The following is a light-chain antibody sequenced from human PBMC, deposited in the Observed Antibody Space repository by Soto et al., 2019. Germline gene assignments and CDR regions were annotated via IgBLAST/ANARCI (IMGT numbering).Light chain of an antibody. CDR1: SSDVGGYNY. V-gene: IGLV2-14*01. J-gene: IGLJ2*01. Sequence: QSAVTQPASVSGSPGQSITISCTGTSSDVGGYNYVSWYQQHPGKAPKLMIYDVTIRPSGVSNRFSGSKSGNTASLTISGLQAEDEADYYCSSYTSSTTLVFGGGTKLTVL. CDR3: SSYTSSTTLV. CDR2: DVT.